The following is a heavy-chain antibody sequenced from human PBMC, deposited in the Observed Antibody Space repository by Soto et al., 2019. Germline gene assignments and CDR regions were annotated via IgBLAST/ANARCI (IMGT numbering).Heavy chain of an antibody. CDR3: AKVARPGVLLPGYYRVYYFYYMDV. J-gene: IGHJ6*03. D-gene: IGHD3-9*01. Sequence: EVQLLESGGDLVQPGGSLRLSCTASGFNFSNYAMRWVRQAPGKGLEWGAAISGNGGSTYYADSVNGRFTFSRDNSKNTLYLQMTRLGDEDPAVYYCAKVARPGVLLPGYYRVYYFYYMDVWGEGTTVSVS. CDR2: ISGNGGST. CDR1: GFNFSNYA. V-gene: IGHV3-23*01.